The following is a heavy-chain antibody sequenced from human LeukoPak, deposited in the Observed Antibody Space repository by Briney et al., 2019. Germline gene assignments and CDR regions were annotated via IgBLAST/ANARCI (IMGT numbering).Heavy chain of an antibody. D-gene: IGHD2-15*01. Sequence: ASVKVSCKASGYTFTGYDMHWVRQAPGQGLEWMGWINPNSGGTNYAQKFQGRVTMTRDTSISTAYMELSRLRSDDTAVYYCASSRVVAAWGLYFDYWGQGTLVTVSS. CDR3: ASSRVVAAWGLYFDY. CDR2: INPNSGGT. CDR1: GYTFTGYD. J-gene: IGHJ4*02. V-gene: IGHV1-2*02.